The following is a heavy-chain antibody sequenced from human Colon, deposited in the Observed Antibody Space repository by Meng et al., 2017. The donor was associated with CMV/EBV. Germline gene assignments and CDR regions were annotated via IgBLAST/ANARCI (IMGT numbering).Heavy chain of an antibody. J-gene: IGHJ5*02. CDR2: IRGSGDKT. Sequence: GESLKISCAASGFTFSAYTMSWVRQAPGKGPEWVSAIRGSGDKTSYADSVTGRFSISRDNSKNTLFLQMNGLRAEDTAIYYRAPVGGWGTSTPTTLLTWGQGTLVTVSS. V-gene: IGHV3-23*01. CDR3: APVGGWGTSTPTTLLT. D-gene: IGHD2/OR15-2a*01. CDR1: GFTFSAYT.